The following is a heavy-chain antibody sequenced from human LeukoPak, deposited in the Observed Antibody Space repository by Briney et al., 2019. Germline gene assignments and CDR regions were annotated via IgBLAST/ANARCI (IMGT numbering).Heavy chain of an antibody. V-gene: IGHV3-48*03. CDR3: ARAGYYFDY. CDR1: GFTFSSYE. J-gene: IGHJ4*02. Sequence: GGSLRLSCAASGFTFSSYEMNWVRQAPGKGLEWVSYISTSGGTIYYADSVKGRFIISRDNAKNSAHLQMNSLRAEDTAFYYCARAGYYFDYWGQGTLVTVSS. CDR2: ISTSGGTI.